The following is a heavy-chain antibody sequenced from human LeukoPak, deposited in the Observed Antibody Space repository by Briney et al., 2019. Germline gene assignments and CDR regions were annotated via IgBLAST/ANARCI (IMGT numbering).Heavy chain of an antibody. D-gene: IGHD3-10*01. CDR3: AREPLITMVRGVIDY. CDR2: ISNSGGST. V-gene: IGHV3-23*01. CDR1: GFTFSNYA. J-gene: IGHJ4*02. Sequence: PGGSLRLSCAASGFTFSNYAMNWVRQAPGKGLEWVSTISNSGGSTYYADSVKGRFTISRDNSKNTLYLQMNSLRAEDTAVYYCAREPLITMVRGVIDYWGQGTLVTVSS.